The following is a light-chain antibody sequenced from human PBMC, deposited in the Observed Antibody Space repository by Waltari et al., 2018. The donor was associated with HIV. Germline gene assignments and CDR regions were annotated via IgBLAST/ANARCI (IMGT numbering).Light chain of an antibody. CDR3: ATWDDRVSGWV. J-gene: IGLJ3*02. Sequence: QSVLTQPPSASGPPGQRVTLSCSGISSNIGSNAVTWYQQLPETAPKLLIYDTNRRPSGVSDRFSASKSGTSASLAITGLQSEDEADYYCATWDDRVSGWVFGGGTKLTVL. CDR1: SSNIGSNA. V-gene: IGLV1-44*01. CDR2: DTN.